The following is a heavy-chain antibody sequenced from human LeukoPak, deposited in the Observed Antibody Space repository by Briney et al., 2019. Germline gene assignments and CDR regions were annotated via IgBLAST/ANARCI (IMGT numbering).Heavy chain of an antibody. CDR2: KYYSGST. Sequence: SETLSLTCDVSGVSINTCCYYWTWIRQSPGKGLEWIGYKYYSGSTRYNSSLRSRLTISLDSSKNQFSLRLTSVTASDTAVYYCARGRSYGFDFDSWGPGTLVIVSS. V-gene: IGHV4-61*01. CDR3: ARGRSYGFDFDS. CDR1: GVSINTCCYY. D-gene: IGHD5-18*01. J-gene: IGHJ4*02.